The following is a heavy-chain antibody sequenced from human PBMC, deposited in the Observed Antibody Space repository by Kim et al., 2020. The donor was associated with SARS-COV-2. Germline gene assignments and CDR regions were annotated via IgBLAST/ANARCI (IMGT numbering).Heavy chain of an antibody. J-gene: IGHJ4*02. CDR3: ARGLPNYYDSSGRSMGFDY. D-gene: IGHD3-22*01. Sequence: SRVTISVDTSKNQFSLKLSSVTASDTAVYYCARGLPNYYDSSGRSMGFDYWGQGTLVTVSS. V-gene: IGHV4-34*01.